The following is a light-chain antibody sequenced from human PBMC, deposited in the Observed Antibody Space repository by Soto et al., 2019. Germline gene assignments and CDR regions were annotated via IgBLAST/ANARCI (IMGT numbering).Light chain of an antibody. Sequence: EIVLTQSPGTLSLPPGERATLSCRASQSVSSSSLAWYQQKPGQAPRLLIYVASSRATGIPDRFSGSGSGTDFTLTISRLEPEDFAVFYCQQYGSSPYTFGQGTKLEIK. V-gene: IGKV3-20*01. J-gene: IGKJ2*01. CDR1: QSVSSSS. CDR3: QQYGSSPYT. CDR2: VAS.